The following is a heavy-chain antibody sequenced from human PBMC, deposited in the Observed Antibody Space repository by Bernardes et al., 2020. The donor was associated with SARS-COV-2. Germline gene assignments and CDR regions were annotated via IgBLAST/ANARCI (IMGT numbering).Heavy chain of an antibody. CDR1: GYSFSDHY. J-gene: IGHJ4*02. CDR3: ASVTYSSGSDFDY. D-gene: IGHD6-19*01. CDR2: IYPISRGT. Sequence: ASVKVSCKASGYSFSDHYIHCVRQAPGQGLEWMGCIYPISRGTHYAQNFQGRVTMTRDTSISTAYMELSSLKSDDTAVYFCASVTYSSGSDFDYWGQGTLVIVSS. V-gene: IGHV1-2*02.